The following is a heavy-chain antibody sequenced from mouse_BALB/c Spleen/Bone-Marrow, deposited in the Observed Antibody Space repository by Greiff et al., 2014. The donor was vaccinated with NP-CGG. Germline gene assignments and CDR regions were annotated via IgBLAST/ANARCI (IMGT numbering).Heavy chain of an antibody. Sequence: VKLVESGAELVKPGASVKLSCKTSGYTFTSYWIQWVKQRPGQGLEWIGEIFPGTGTTYYNEKFKGKATLTIDTSSSAAYMQLSSLTSEDSAVYFCARSGRYDGVLDYWGQGTTLTVSS. CDR1: GYTFTSYW. CDR3: ARSGRYDGVLDY. J-gene: IGHJ2*01. V-gene: IGHV1S132*01. CDR2: IFPGTGTT. D-gene: IGHD2-14*01.